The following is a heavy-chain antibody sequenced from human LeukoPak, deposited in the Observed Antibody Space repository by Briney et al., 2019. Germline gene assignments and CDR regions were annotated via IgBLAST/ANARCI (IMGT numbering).Heavy chain of an antibody. D-gene: IGHD3-10*01. J-gene: IGHJ6*02. V-gene: IGHV4-34*01. Sequence: PSETLSLTCAVYGGSFSGYYWSWIRQPPGKGLEWIGEINHSGSTNYNPSLKSRVTISVDTSKNQFSLKLSSVTAADTAVYYCARGQDGSGSNYYGMDVWGQGTTVTVSS. CDR1: GGSFSGYY. CDR3: ARGQDGSGSNYYGMDV. CDR2: INHSGST.